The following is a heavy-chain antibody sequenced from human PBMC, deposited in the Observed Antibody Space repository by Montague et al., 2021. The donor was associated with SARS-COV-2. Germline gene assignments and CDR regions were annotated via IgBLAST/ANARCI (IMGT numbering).Heavy chain of an antibody. V-gene: IGHV4-34*01. J-gene: IGHJ6*02. CDR2: INHDGST. CDR1: GSSFNDYF. Sequence: SETLSLTCAVYGSSFNDYFWTWIRQPPGKGLERIGEINHDGSTNYNPSLKSRLTISVDTSKNQFSLNLTSVTAADAAVYYCARARGGRAVLIITYYYYHGMDVRGQGTTVTVSS. D-gene: IGHD2-8*01. CDR3: ARARGGRAVLIITYYYYHGMDV.